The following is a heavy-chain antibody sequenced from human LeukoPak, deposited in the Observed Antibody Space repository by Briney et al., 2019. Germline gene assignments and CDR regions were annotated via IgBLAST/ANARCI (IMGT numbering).Heavy chain of an antibody. V-gene: IGHV3-11*01. J-gene: IGHJ5*02. Sequence: LSHTCTVSGGSISSYYWSWIRQAPGKGLEWVSYISSSGSTIYYADSVKGRFTISRDNAKNSLYLQMNSLRAEDTAVYYCARDPTGYCSGGSCYLGRFDPWGQGTLVTVSS. D-gene: IGHD2-15*01. CDR2: ISSSGSTI. CDR3: ARDPTGYCSGGSCYLGRFDP. CDR1: GGSISSYY.